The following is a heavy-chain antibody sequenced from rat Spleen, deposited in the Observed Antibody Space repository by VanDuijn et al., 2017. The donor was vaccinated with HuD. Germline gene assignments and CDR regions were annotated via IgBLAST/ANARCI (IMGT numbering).Heavy chain of an antibody. CDR3: ARRYDFDY. CDR1: GFSLTSNG. V-gene: IGHV2-63*01. CDR2: MWYDGDT. D-gene: IGHD2-1*01. J-gene: IGHJ2*01. Sequence: QVQLKESGPGLVQPSQTLSLTYSVSGFSLTSNGVSWVRQPSGKGPEWMGRMWYDGDTAYNSALKSRLSISRDTSKNQVFLKMNSLQTDDTATYYCARRYDFDYWGQGVMVTVSS.